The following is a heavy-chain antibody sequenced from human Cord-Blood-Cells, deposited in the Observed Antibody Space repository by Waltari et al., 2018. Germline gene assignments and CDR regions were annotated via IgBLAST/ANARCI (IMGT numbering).Heavy chain of an antibody. CDR3: ARDSSNYFDY. J-gene: IGHJ4*02. Sequence: QVQLVESGGGGVQPGRSLRLSCAASGITFSGSAMHWVRQAPGKGLEWVAVISYDGSNKYYADSVKGRFTISRDNSKNTLYLQMNSLRAEDTAVYYCARDSSNYFDYWGQGTLVTVSS. D-gene: IGHD4-4*01. CDR1: GITFSGSA. CDR2: ISYDGSNK. V-gene: IGHV3-30-3*01.